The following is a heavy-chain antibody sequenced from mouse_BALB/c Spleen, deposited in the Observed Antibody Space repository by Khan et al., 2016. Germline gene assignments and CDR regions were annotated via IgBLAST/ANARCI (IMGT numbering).Heavy chain of an antibody. V-gene: IGHV3-2*02. D-gene: IGHD4-1*02. J-gene: IGHJ3*01. CDR1: GYSITSDYA. CDR3: ASNWDEDDY. CDR2: ISYSGST. Sequence: EVQLVESGPGLVKPSQSLSLTCTVTGYSITSDYAWNWIRQFPGNKLEWMGYISYSGSTSYNPSLKSRISITRDKSKNQFFLQLNSVTTEDTATDYCASNWDEDDYWGQGTLVTVSA.